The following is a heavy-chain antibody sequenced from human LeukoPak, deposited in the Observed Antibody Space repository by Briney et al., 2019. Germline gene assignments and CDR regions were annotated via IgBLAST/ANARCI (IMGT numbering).Heavy chain of an antibody. CDR3: ARAGSDSLV. CDR2: ISSSSSTI. D-gene: IGHD3-10*01. V-gene: IGHV3-48*01. J-gene: IGHJ6*04. Sequence: GGSLRLSCAASGFTFSSYEMNWVRQAPGKGLEWVSYISSSSSTIYYADSVKGRFTISRDNAKNSLYLQMNSLRAEDTAVYYCARAGSDSLVWGKGTTVTVSS. CDR1: GFTFSSYE.